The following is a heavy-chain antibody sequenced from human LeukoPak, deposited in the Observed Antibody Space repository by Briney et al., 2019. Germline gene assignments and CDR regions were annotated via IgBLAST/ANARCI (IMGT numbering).Heavy chain of an antibody. D-gene: IGHD3-22*01. J-gene: IGHJ5*02. Sequence: GGSLRLSCAASGFTFSSYAMSWVRQAPGKGLEWVSAISGSGGSTYYADSVKGRFTISRDNSKNTLYLQMNSLRAEDTAVYYCAKDPYYDSSGYYLNWFDPWGQGTLVTVSS. CDR1: GFTFSSYA. V-gene: IGHV3-23*01. CDR3: AKDPYYDSSGYYLNWFDP. CDR2: ISGSGGST.